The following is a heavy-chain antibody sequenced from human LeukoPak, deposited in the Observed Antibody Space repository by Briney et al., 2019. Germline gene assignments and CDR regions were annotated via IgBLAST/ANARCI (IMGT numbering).Heavy chain of an antibody. V-gene: IGHV3-30*02. CDR2: IRYDGSNK. CDR1: GFTFSSYA. CDR3: AKGREDLYFDWVYDY. D-gene: IGHD3-9*01. J-gene: IGHJ4*02. Sequence: PGGSLRLSCEASGFTFSSYAMGWVRQAPGKGLEWVTFIRYDGSNKYYADSVKGRFTISRDNSKNTLYLQMNSLRAEDTAVYYCAKGREDLYFDWVYDYWGQGTLVTVSS.